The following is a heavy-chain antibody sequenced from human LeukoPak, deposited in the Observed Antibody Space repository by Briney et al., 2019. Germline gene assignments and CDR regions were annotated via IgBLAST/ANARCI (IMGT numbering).Heavy chain of an antibody. V-gene: IGHV3-53*01. Sequence: GGSLGLSCAVSGFTVSTNYMSWVRQAPGKGLEWVSILYSGGDIYYADSVKGRFTISRDNSRNTLYLQMNTLRVEDSAVYYCARDRAPPTSWYFDLWGRGTLVTVSS. J-gene: IGHJ2*01. CDR3: ARDRAPPTSWYFDL. CDR2: LYSGGDI. D-gene: IGHD3-10*01. CDR1: GFTVSTNY.